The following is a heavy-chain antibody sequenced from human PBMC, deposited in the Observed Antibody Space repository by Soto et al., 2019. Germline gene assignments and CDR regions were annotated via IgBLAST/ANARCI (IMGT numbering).Heavy chain of an antibody. Sequence: GGSLRLSCAASGFTFSSYEMNWVRQAPGKGLGWVSYISSSGSTIYYADSVKGRFTISRDNAKNSLYLQMNSLRAEDTAVYYCAWQLAPIYYYGMDVWGQGTTVTVSS. D-gene: IGHD6-6*01. CDR3: AWQLAPIYYYGMDV. J-gene: IGHJ6*02. CDR1: GFTFSSYE. CDR2: ISSSGSTI. V-gene: IGHV3-48*03.